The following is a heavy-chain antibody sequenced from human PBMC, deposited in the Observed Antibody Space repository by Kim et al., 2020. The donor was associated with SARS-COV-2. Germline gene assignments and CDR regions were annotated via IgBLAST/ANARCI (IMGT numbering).Heavy chain of an antibody. Sequence: HHDPSLKSRVTISVAPSKTQFSLKLTSVTAADTAVYYCARDSSSGYTTFDYLSQGTLVTVSS. CDR3: ARDSSSGYTTFDY. J-gene: IGHJ4*02. D-gene: IGHD3-22*01. V-gene: IGHV4-30-2*05.